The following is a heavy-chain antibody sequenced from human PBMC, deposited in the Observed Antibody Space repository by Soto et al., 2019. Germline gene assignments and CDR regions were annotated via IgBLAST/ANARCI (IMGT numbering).Heavy chain of an antibody. CDR1: GDSISSGGFY. CDR2: IYYSGNT. J-gene: IGHJ4*02. V-gene: IGHV4-31*03. CDR3: ARATGSWFYFDS. D-gene: IGHD6-13*01. Sequence: SETLSLTCSVSGDSISSGGFYWTWIRQDPGRGLEWIGYIYYSGNTYYNPSLKSRVSMSVGTSKKHFSLKLTSVTAADTAVYYCARATGSWFYFDSWGQGSQVT.